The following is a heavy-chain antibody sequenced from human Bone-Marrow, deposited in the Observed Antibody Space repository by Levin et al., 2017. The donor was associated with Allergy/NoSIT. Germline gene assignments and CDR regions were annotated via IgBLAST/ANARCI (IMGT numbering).Heavy chain of an antibody. J-gene: IGHJ6*02. D-gene: IGHD6-19*01. V-gene: IGHV3-30*18. CDR3: AKDAGESSGWYSGRGMDG. CDR2: ISYDGSNK. Sequence: GGSLRLSCAASGFTFSSYGMHWVRQAPGKGLEWVAVISYDGSNKYYADSVKGRFTISRDNSKNTLYLQMNSLRAEDTAVYYCAKDAGESSGWYSGRGMDGWGQGTTVTVSS. CDR1: GFTFSSYG.